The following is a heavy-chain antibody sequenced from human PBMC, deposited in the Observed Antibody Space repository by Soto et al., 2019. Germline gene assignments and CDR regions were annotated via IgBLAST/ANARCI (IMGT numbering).Heavy chain of an antibody. CDR3: ARGQIHYYDSSGYSSHQYYYYGMDV. J-gene: IGHJ6*02. Sequence: SVKFSCKASGGTFSSYAISWVRQAPGQGLEWMGGIIPIFGTANYAQKFQGRVTITADESTSTAYMELSSLRSEDTAVYYCARGQIHYYDSSGYSSHQYYYYGMDVWGQGTTVTVSS. CDR1: GGTFSSYA. V-gene: IGHV1-69*01. CDR2: IIPIFGTA. D-gene: IGHD3-22*01.